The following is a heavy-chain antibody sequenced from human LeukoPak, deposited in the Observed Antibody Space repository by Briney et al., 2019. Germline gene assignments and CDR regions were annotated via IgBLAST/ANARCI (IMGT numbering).Heavy chain of an antibody. Sequence: GGSLRLSCAASGFSFSGYAMSWVRQAPGKGLEWVSALSGSGDKTFYTDSVKGRFTISRDNSKNTLYLQMSSLRVEDTALYYCAKDVNLVHPYHFDCWGQGTLVSVSS. D-gene: IGHD3-10*02. CDR1: GFSFSGYA. V-gene: IGHV3-23*01. CDR3: AKDVNLVHPYHFDC. J-gene: IGHJ4*02. CDR2: LSGSGDKT.